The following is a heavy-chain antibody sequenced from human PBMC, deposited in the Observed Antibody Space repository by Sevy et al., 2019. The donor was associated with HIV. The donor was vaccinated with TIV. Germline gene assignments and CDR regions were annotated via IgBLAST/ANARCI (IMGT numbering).Heavy chain of an antibody. CDR3: ARVPVAPNPAGMAV. CDR2: INPNSGDT. CDR1: VYTFTDYY. D-gene: IGHD5-12*01. J-gene: IGHJ6*02. V-gene: IGHV1-2*06. Sequence: SSVKVSCKSSVYTFTDYYMHWVRQAPGQGLEWMGRINPNSGDTNFVQKFQGRVTMTRDTSISTAYMEPSRLTSDDTAVYYCARVPVAPNPAGMAVWGPGTTVNVSS.